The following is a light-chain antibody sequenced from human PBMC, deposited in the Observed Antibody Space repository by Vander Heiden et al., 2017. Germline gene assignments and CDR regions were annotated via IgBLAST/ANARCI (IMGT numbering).Light chain of an antibody. CDR2: GKN. V-gene: IGLV3-19*01. CDR1: SLRSYY. CDR3: NSRDSSGNHLGV. Sequence: SSELTQDPAVSVALGRTVRITCQGDSLRSYYASWYQQKPGQAPVLVIYGKNNRPSGIPDRFSGSSSGNTASLTSTGAQAEDEADYDCNSRDSSGNHLGVFGTGTKVTVL. J-gene: IGLJ1*01.